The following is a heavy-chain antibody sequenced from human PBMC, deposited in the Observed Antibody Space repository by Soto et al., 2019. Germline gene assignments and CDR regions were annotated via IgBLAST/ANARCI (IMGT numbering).Heavy chain of an antibody. Sequence: AETLSLTCTVSGGSISSNYWTWIRQPPGKGLEWIGYVYNSGSANYNPSLKSRVTISEDTSKSQFSLKVNSMTAADTAVYYCARYRREAVAGYTLDNWGQGILVTVSS. CDR1: GGSISSNY. D-gene: IGHD6-13*01. V-gene: IGHV4-59*01. J-gene: IGHJ4*02. CDR3: ARYRREAVAGYTLDN. CDR2: VYNSGSA.